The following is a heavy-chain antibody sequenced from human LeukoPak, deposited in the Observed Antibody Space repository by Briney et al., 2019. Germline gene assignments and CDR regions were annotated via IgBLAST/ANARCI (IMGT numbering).Heavy chain of an antibody. CDR3: VGAAMGPIGVRYFDY. V-gene: IGHV4-61*02. J-gene: IGHJ4*02. CDR2: IYTSGST. D-gene: IGHD5-18*01. CDR1: GGSISSGSYY. Sequence: SETLSLTCTVSGGSISSGSYYWSWIRQPAGKGLEWIGRIYTSGSTNYNPSLKSRVTISVDTSKNQFSLKLSSVTAADTAVYYCVGAAMGPIGVRYFDYWGQGTLVTVSS.